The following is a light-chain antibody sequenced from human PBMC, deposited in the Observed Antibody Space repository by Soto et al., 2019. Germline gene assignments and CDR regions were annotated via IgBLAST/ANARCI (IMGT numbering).Light chain of an antibody. CDR1: QSVSTS. J-gene: IGKJ4*01. CDR3: QQYNNWPPLS. CDR2: GAS. V-gene: IGKV3-15*01. Sequence: EIVLTQSPATLSVSPGETATLSCRASQSVSTSLAWYQQTPGRAPRLLIYGASTRATGIPTRFSGSGSVTVFTLTISGLESEDFAVYHYQQYNNWPPLSFGGGTKVETK.